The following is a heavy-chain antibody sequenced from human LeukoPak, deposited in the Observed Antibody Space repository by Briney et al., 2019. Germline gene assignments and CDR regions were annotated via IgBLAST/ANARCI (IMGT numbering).Heavy chain of an antibody. CDR3: ASDYGDYYFDY. Sequence: PSETLSLTCTVSGGSISSTTYYWGWIRQPPGKGLDWIGSIYYSGSTYYNPSLKSRVTISVDTSKNQFSLKLSSVTAADTAVYYCASDYGDYYFDYWGQGTLVTVSS. J-gene: IGHJ4*02. D-gene: IGHD4-17*01. CDR2: IYYSGST. V-gene: IGHV4-39*01. CDR1: GGSISSTTYY.